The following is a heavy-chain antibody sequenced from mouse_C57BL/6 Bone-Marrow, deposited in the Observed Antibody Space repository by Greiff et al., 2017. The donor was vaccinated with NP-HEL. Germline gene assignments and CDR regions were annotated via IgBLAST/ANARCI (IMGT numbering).Heavy chain of an antibody. CDR2: IYPRDGST. J-gene: IGHJ2*01. Sequence: VQRVESGPELVKPGASVKLSCKASGYTFTSSDINWVKQRPGQGLEWIGWIYPRDGSTKYNEQFKGKATLTVDTSSSTAYMELHSLTSEDSAVYFCAREVTGYFDYWGQGTTLTVSS. CDR3: AREVTGYFDY. CDR1: GYTFTSSD. D-gene: IGHD2-1*01. V-gene: IGHV1-85*01.